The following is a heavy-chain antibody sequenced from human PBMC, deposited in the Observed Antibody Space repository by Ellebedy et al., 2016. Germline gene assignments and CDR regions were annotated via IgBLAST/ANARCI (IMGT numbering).Heavy chain of an antibody. V-gene: IGHV3-23*01. CDR1: GFTFSNYV. J-gene: IGHJ4*02. Sequence: GGSLRLSXTASGFTFSNYVMSWVRQAPVKGLQWVSTISAGGDDTYLADSVRGRFTISRDNSRNILYLQMSSLRDEDSAIYYCREGHYSDVWGQGTQVTVSS. CDR2: ISAGGDDT. CDR3: REGHYSDV.